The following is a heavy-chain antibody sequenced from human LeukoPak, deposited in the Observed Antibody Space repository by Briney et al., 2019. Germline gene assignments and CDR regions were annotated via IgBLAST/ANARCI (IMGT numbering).Heavy chain of an antibody. V-gene: IGHV3-21*01. J-gene: IGHJ4*02. CDR3: ARDRYYDSSGYYFDY. CDR2: ISSSSSYI. D-gene: IGHD3-22*01. Sequence: MAGGSLRLSCAASGFTFSSYSMNWVRQAPGKGLEWVSSISSSSSYIYYADSVKGRFTISRDNAKNSLYLQMNSLRAEDTAVYYCARDRYYDSSGYYFDYWGQGTLVTVSS. CDR1: GFTFSSYS.